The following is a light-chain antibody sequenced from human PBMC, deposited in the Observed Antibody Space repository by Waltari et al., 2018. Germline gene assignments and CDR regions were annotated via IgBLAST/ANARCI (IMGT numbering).Light chain of an antibody. CDR2: DVT. CDR3: SSYSGFSTCV. CDR1: SSDVGAYNH. Sequence: QSALTQPAPVSGSPGQSITIYCTGTSSDVGAYNHVSWYHQHPGKAPKLLIFDVTERPSGVSDRFSGPKSGDTASLTISGLQAEDEADYYCSSYSGFSTCVFGSGTHLIVL. V-gene: IGLV2-14*03. J-gene: IGLJ1*01.